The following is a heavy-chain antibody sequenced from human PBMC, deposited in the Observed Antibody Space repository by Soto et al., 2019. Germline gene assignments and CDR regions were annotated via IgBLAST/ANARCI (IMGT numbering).Heavy chain of an antibody. CDR2: IIPIFGTA. CDR3: ADSGMAAAGTGYYYYYGMDV. V-gene: IGHV1-69*06. Sequence: GASVKVSCKASGGTFSSYAISWVRQAPGQGLEWMGGIIPIFGTANYAQKFQGRVTITADKSTSTAYMELSSLRSEDTAVYYCADSGMAAAGTGYYYYYGMDVWGQGTTVTVSS. CDR1: GGTFSSYA. D-gene: IGHD6-13*01. J-gene: IGHJ6*02.